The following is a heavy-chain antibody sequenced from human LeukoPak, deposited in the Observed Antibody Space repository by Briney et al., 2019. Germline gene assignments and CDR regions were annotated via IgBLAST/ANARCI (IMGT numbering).Heavy chain of an antibody. CDR1: GGSFSGYY. J-gene: IGHJ5*02. V-gene: IGHV4-34*01. D-gene: IGHD4-11*01. CDR2: INHSGSA. Sequence: PETLSLTCAVYGGSFSGYYWSWVRQPPGKGLEWMGEINHSGSANYNPPLKSPVTISVDTSKNRFSLKLCSVTAADTAVYYCARGSPMTTVTTSWFDPWGQGTLVTVSS. CDR3: ARGSPMTTVTTSWFDP.